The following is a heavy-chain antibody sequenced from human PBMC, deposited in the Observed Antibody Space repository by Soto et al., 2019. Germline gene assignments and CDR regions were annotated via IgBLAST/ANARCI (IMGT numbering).Heavy chain of an antibody. D-gene: IGHD6-25*01. CDR2: IGSSSSYI. J-gene: IGHJ6*02. Sequence: VQLVESGGGLVKPGGSLRLSCAASGFTFSSYNMNWVRQAPGRGLEWVSSIGSSSSYIYYADSVKGRFTISRDNAKNSLYLQMNSLRAEDTAVYYCARDLDAIAPGGMDVWGQGTTVTVSS. CDR3: ARDLDAIAPGGMDV. V-gene: IGHV3-21*06. CDR1: GFTFSSYN.